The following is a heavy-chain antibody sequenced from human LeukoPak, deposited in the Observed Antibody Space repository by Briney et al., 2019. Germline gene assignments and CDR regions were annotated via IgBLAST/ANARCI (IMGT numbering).Heavy chain of an antibody. D-gene: IGHD5-24*01. CDR3: AKDIQLSA. Sequence: GGSLRLSCAASGFNFNDAAMTWVLQAPGKGLEWVSLIASSGRNTYYTDSVRGRFTISRDNSKKTLSLQMNSLRVEDTAIYYCAKDIQLSAWGLGTMVTVSS. J-gene: IGHJ3*01. CDR1: GFNFNDAA. V-gene: IGHV3-23*01. CDR2: IASSGRNT.